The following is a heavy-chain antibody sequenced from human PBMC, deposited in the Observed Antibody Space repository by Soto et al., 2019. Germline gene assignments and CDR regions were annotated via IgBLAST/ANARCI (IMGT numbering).Heavy chain of an antibody. V-gene: IGHV3-74*01. J-gene: IGHJ6*02. Sequence: GGSLRLSCAASGFTFSSYWMHWVRQAPGKGLVWVSRINSDGSSTSYADSVKGRFTISRDNAKNTLYLQMNSLRAEDTAVYYCARDLSDYYGSGSYYKPLYYYYGMDVWGQGTTVTVSS. D-gene: IGHD3-10*01. CDR3: ARDLSDYYGSGSYYKPLYYYYGMDV. CDR2: INSDGSST. CDR1: GFTFSSYW.